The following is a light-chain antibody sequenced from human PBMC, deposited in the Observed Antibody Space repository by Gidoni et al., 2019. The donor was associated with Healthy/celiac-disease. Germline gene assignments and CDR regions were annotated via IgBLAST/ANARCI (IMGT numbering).Light chain of an antibody. Sequence: DIQMTQSPSTLSASVGDRVTIPCRASQSISSWLAWYQQKPGKAPKLLIYTASSLESGVPSRFSGSGSGTEFTLTISSLQPDDFATYYCQQDNSYSWTFGQGTKVEIK. J-gene: IGKJ1*01. V-gene: IGKV1-5*03. CDR3: QQDNSYSWT. CDR1: QSISSW. CDR2: TAS.